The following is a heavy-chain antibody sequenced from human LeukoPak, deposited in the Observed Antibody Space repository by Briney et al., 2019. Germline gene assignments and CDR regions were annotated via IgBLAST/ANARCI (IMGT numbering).Heavy chain of an antibody. Sequence: GASAKVSCKASGYTFSGYYMYWMRQAPGQGLEWMGWINPYSGAAYFAQKFQGRVTMTSDTSISTAYMELSGLRSDDTAVYYCARGPLIAIAGVQSTDLFYFEFWGQGTLVTVSA. D-gene: IGHD6-13*01. J-gene: IGHJ4*02. CDR3: ARGPLIAIAGVQSTDLFYFEF. CDR2: INPYSGAA. V-gene: IGHV1-2*02. CDR1: GYTFSGYY.